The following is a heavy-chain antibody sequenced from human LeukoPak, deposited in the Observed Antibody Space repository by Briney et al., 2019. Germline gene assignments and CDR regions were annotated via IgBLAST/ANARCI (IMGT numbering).Heavy chain of an antibody. D-gene: IGHD2-15*01. Sequence: IINPSDGSTTYTQKFQGRVTMTTDTSTSTVNMELSSLRSEDTAVYYCAPSVRSGGSYYFDYWGQGTLVTVSS. J-gene: IGHJ4*02. CDR2: INPSDGST. CDR3: APSVRSGGSYYFDY. V-gene: IGHV1-46*01.